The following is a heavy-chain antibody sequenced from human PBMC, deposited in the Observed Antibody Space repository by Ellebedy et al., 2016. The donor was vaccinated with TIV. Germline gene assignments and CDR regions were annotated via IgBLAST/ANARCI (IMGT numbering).Heavy chain of an antibody. CDR3: GRQFPKSAYYYYMDV. J-gene: IGHJ6*03. CDR1: GFTFGDYG. V-gene: IGHV3-49*03. Sequence: GESLKISXTTSGFTFGDYGMSWFRQAPGKGLEWVGLITSKPYGGTTKYAASVKGRFTISRDDSKSIAYLQMCSLKIEDTAVYYCGRQFPKSAYYYYMDVWGKGTTVTVSS. CDR2: ITSKPYGGTT. D-gene: IGHD2-21*01.